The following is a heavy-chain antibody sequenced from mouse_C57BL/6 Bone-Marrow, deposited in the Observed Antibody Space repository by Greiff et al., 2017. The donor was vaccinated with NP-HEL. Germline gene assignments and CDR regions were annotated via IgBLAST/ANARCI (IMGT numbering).Heavy chain of an antibody. CDR3: ARKGYGGGYEFAD. D-gene: IGHD1-1*01. CDR1: GYAFSSYW. V-gene: IGHV1-80*01. CDR2: IYPGDGDT. J-gene: IGHJ3*01. Sequence: QVQLKQSGAELVKPGASVKISCKASGYAFSSYWMNWVKQRPGKGLEWIGQIYPGDGDTNYNGKFKGKATLTADKSSSTAYMQLSSLTSEDSAVYFCARKGYGGGYEFADWGQGTLVTVSA.